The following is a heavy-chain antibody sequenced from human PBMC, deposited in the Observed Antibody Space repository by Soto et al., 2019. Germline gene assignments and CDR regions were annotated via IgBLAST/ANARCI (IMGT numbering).Heavy chain of an antibody. D-gene: IGHD4-17*01. CDR2: IYYSGST. CDR3: ARRSKVTLGKYGMDV. V-gene: IGHV4-39*01. J-gene: IGHJ6*02. Sequence: SETLSLTCTVSGGSISSSSYYWGWIRQPPGKGLEWIGSIYYSGSTYYNPSLKSRVTISVDTSKNQFSLKLSSVTAADTAVYYCARRSKVTLGKYGMDVWGQGTTVT. CDR1: GGSISSSSYY.